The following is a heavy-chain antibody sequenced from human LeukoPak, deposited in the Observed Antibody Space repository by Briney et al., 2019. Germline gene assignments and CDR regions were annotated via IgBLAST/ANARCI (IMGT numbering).Heavy chain of an antibody. CDR1: GGSISSGGYY. D-gene: IGHD5-12*01. Sequence: SETLSLTCTVSGGSISSGGYYWSWIRQHPGKGREWIVYIYYSGSTYYNPSLKSRVTISVDTSKNQFSLKLSSVTAADTAVYYCARATSGYLYYFDYWGQGTLVTVSS. J-gene: IGHJ4*02. CDR3: ARATSGYLYYFDY. V-gene: IGHV4-31*03. CDR2: IYYSGST.